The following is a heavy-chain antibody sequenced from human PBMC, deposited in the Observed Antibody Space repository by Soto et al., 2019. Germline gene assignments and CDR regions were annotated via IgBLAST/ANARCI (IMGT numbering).Heavy chain of an antibody. CDR2: ISYDGSNK. CDR1: GFTFSSYA. CDR3: ARDQGRFDY. V-gene: IGHV3-30-3*01. Sequence: GGSLRLSCAASGFTFSSYAMHWVRQAPGKGLEWVAVISYDGSNKYYADSVKGRFTISRDNSKNQFSLQLNSVTPEDTAVYYCARDQGRFDYWGQGTLVTVSS. J-gene: IGHJ4*02.